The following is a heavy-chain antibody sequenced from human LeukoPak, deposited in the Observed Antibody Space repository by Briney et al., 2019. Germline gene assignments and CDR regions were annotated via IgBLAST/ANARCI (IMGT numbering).Heavy chain of an antibody. D-gene: IGHD6-19*01. V-gene: IGHV3-30-3*01. CDR1: GFMFSNYA. J-gene: IGHJ4*02. Sequence: PGGSLRLSCAASGFMFSNYAMHWVRQAPGKGLEWVAVISYDGSNKYYADSVKGRFTISRDNSKNTLYLQMNSLRAEDTAVYYCARDSPFLYGREWLVRGSDMEFDYWGQGTLVTVSS. CDR3: ARDSPFLYGREWLVRGSDMEFDY. CDR2: ISYDGSNK.